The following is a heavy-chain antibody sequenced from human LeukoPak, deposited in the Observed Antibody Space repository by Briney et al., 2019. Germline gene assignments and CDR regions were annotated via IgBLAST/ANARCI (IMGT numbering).Heavy chain of an antibody. D-gene: IGHD2-15*01. CDR2: TYYSGST. J-gene: IGHJ5*02. CDR1: GGSISSSSYY. CDR3: ARRFISVVVAPDWFDP. Sequence: SETLSLTCTVSGGSISSSSYYWGWIRQPPGKGLELIGNTYYSGSTYYNPSLKSRVTISVDTSKNQFSLKLSSVTAADTAVYYCARRFISVVVAPDWFDPWGQGTLVTVSS. V-gene: IGHV4-39*01.